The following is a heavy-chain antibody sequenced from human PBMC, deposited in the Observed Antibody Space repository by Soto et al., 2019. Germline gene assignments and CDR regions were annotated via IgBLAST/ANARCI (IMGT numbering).Heavy chain of an antibody. V-gene: IGHV4-61*01. Sequence: PSETLSLTCTVSGGSVRDGSYYWAWLRQPPGKGLEWIEHIYHSGSTIYNPSLKSRVTISIDTSKSQFSLNLNSMTAADTAVYYCAGYNWNYYFDPWGQGTLVTVSS. D-gene: IGHD1-7*01. CDR1: GGSVRDGSYY. J-gene: IGHJ5*02. CDR3: AGYNWNYYFDP. CDR2: IYHSGST.